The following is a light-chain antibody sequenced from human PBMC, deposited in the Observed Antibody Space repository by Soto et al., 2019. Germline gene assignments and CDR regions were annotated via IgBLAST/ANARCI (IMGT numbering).Light chain of an antibody. CDR2: DAS. J-gene: IGKJ5*01. Sequence: EIVMTQSPATLSLSPGERATLSCRASQSVGKYLVWYQQKPGQAPRLLIYDASNRATGIPARFSGSGSGTDFTLTISSLEPEDFAVYYCQQSYTSPTTFGQGTRLEIK. CDR1: QSVGKY. CDR3: QQSYTSPTT. V-gene: IGKV3-11*01.